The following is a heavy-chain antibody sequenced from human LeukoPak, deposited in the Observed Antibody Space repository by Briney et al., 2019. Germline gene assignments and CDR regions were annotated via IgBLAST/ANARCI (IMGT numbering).Heavy chain of an antibody. CDR1: GGSVSSGSYY. V-gene: IGHV4-61*01. Sequence: KTSETLSLTCTVSGGSVSSGSYYWSWIRQPPGKGLEWIGYTYYIGSANYNPSLKSRVTISVDTSKNQFSLKLSSVTAADTAVYYCARIPLYYYDSSGYYGVFGFDYWGQGTLVTVSS. D-gene: IGHD3-22*01. J-gene: IGHJ4*02. CDR3: ARIPLYYYDSSGYYGVFGFDY. CDR2: TYYIGSA.